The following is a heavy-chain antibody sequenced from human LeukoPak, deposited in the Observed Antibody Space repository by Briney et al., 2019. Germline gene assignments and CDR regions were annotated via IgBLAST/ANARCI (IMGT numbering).Heavy chain of an antibody. J-gene: IGHJ4*02. V-gene: IGHV4-59*01. CDR3: ARALSPVYYFDY. Sequence: PSETLSLTCTVSGGSISSYYWGWIRQPPGKGLEWIGYIYYSGSTNYNPSLKSRVTISVDTSKNQFSLKLSSVTAADTAVYYCARALSPVYYFDYWGQGTLVTVSS. D-gene: IGHD3-10*01. CDR2: IYYSGST. CDR1: GGSISSYY.